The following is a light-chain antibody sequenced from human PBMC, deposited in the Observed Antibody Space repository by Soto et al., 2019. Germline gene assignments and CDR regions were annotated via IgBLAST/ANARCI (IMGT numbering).Light chain of an antibody. Sequence: DVVLTHSPLSLPATPVQPTYISFISSQILVYSDGNTYLNWFQQRPGQSPRSLIYKVSNLDSGVPDRFSGSGSGTDFTLKIRRVEAEDVGVYYCMQGTHWPRQINVGKGKRLEIK. J-gene: IGKJ5*01. CDR2: KVS. CDR1: QILVYSDGNTY. V-gene: IGKV2-30*01. CDR3: MQGTHWPRQIN.